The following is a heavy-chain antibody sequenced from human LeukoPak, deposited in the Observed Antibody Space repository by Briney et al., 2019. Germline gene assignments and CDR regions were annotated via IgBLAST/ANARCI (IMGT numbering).Heavy chain of an antibody. CDR2: ITGSGGTT. V-gene: IGHV3-23*01. D-gene: IGHD1-26*01. J-gene: IGHJ5*02. CDR3: ARDNSVGDVAWWFDP. Sequence: PGGSLRLSCAASGFTFSNYGMSWVRQAPGKGLEWVSAITGSGGTTYYADSMKGRFTISRDNSKNTLYLQMNSLRAEDTAVYYCARDNSVGDVAWWFDPWGQGTLVTVSS. CDR1: GFTFSNYG.